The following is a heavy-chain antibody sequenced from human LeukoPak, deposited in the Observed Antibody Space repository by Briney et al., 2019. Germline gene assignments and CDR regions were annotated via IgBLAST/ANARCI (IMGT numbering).Heavy chain of an antibody. D-gene: IGHD5-24*01. J-gene: IGHJ4*02. CDR3: ARGRGGDGYNWLCYFDY. CDR2: ISYDGSNK. CDR1: GFTFSSYA. V-gene: IGHV3-30-3*01. Sequence: GRSLRLSCAASGFTFSSYAMHWVRQAPGKGLEWVAVISYDGSNKYYVDSVKGRFTISRDNSKNTLYLQMNSLRSEDTAVYYCARGRGGDGYNWLCYFDYWGQGTLVTVSS.